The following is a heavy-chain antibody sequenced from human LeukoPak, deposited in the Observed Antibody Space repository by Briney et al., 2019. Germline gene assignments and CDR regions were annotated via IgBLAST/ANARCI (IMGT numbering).Heavy chain of an antibody. J-gene: IGHJ4*02. V-gene: IGHV4-59*01. CDR1: GGSISSYY. CDR3: ARGLFGTGYAHLDY. D-gene: IGHD3-9*01. CDR2: IYYSGST. Sequence: SETLSLTCTVSGGSISSYYWSWIRQPPGKGLEWIGYIYYSGSTNYNPSLKSRVTISINTSKNQFSLKLSSVTAADTAVYYCARGLFGTGYAHLDYWGQGTLVTVSS.